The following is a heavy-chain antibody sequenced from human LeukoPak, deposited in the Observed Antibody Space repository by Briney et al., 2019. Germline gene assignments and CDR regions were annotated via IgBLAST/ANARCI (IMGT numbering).Heavy chain of an antibody. D-gene: IGHD2/OR15-2a*01. CDR3: ARLLIYYFDY. V-gene: IGHV4-39*01. CDR1: GGSISSSSYY. CDR2: IYYSGST. Sequence: SETLSLTCTVSGGSISSSSYYWGWIRQTPGKGLEWIGSIYYSGSTYYNPSLKSRVTISVDTSKNQFSLKLSSVTAADTAVYCCARLLIYYFDYWGQGTLVTVSS. J-gene: IGHJ4*02.